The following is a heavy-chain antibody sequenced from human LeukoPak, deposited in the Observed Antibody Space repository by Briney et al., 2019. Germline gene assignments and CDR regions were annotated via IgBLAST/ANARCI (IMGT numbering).Heavy chain of an antibody. CDR1: GFTFSTYG. D-gene: IGHD7-27*01. Sequence: GGSLRLSCEASGFTFSTYGMTWVRQAPGKGLEWVSGITGSSTWTYYADSVKGRFTVSRDNSNNTLHLQMNSLRAEDTAIYYCARELVSLGTGYFDLWGRGTLVTVSS. CDR2: ITGSSTWT. J-gene: IGHJ2*01. CDR3: ARELVSLGTGYFDL. V-gene: IGHV3-23*01.